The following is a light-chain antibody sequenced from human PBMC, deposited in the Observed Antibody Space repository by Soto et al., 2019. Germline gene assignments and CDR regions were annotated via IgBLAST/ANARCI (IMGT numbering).Light chain of an antibody. CDR3: SSYTSSSTLGV. CDR1: SSDVGGYNY. Sequence: QSALTQPASVSGSPGRSITISCTGTSSDVGGYNYVSWYQQYPGKAPKLMIYDVSHRPSGVSNRFSGSKSGNTASLTIAGLQAEDEADYYCSSYTSSSTLGVFGGGTKLTVL. CDR2: DVS. J-gene: IGLJ2*01. V-gene: IGLV2-14*01.